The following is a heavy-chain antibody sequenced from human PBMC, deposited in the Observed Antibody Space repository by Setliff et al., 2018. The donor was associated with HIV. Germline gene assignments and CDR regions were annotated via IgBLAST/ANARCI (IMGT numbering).Heavy chain of an antibody. CDR1: GFTFSSYW. CDR3: ARVRGSGCLDY. CDR2: IKQDGSER. V-gene: IGHV3-7*01. J-gene: IGHJ4*02. Sequence: GGSLRLSCAASGFTFSSYWMSWVRQAPGKGLEWVANIKQDGSERNYVDSGKGRFTISRDNAKNSLYLQMNSLRAEDTAVYYCARVRGSGCLDYWGQGTLVTVSS. D-gene: IGHD2-15*01.